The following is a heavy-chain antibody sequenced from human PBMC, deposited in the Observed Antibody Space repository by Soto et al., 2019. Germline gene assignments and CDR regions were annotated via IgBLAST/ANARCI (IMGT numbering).Heavy chain of an antibody. CDR2: VIQDGRAI. CDR1: GFSSSDYW. Sequence: GGSLRLSCAASGFSSSDYWMSWVRQAPGRGLEWVAHVIQDGRAIYYVDSVRGRFTISRDSAGNSVFLEMHRLRVEDTAVYYCARGGELSLLPLDYWGLGTLVTVSS. D-gene: IGHD2-15*01. V-gene: IGHV3-7*03. J-gene: IGHJ4*02. CDR3: ARGGELSLLPLDY.